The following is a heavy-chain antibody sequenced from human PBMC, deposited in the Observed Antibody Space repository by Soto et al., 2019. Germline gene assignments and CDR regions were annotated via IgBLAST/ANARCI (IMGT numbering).Heavy chain of an antibody. CDR3: AKDNDFWSGPSLYYYYGMDV. Sequence: PGGSLRPSCAASGFTSSSYGMHWVRQAPGKGLEWVAVISYDGSKKYYADSVKGRFTISRDNSKNTLYLQMNSLRAEDTAVYYCAKDNDFWSGPSLYYYYGMDVWGQGTTVTVS. CDR1: GFTSSSYG. D-gene: IGHD3-3*01. V-gene: IGHV3-30*18. J-gene: IGHJ6*02. CDR2: ISYDGSKK.